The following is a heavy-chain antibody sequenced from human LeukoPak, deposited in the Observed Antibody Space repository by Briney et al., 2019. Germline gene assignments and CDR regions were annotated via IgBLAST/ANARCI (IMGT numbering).Heavy chain of an antibody. CDR3: ARDSGDAVAVNWYFVL. CDR2: INPNSGGT. CDR1: GYTFTGYY. V-gene: IGHV1-2*06. D-gene: IGHD6-19*01. J-gene: IGHJ2*01. Sequence: ASVKVSCKASGYTFTGYYMHWVRQAPGQGLEWMGRINPNSGGTNYAQKFQGRVTMTRDTSISTAYMELSSLRSDDTAVYYCARDSGDAVAVNWYFVLWGRGTLVTVSS.